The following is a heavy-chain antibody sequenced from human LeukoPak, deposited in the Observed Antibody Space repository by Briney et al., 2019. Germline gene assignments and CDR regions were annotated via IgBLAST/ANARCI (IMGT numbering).Heavy chain of an antibody. D-gene: IGHD3-22*01. J-gene: IGHJ4*02. V-gene: IGHV3-23*01. CDR2: ISVSGGST. CDR1: GFTFSSNY. CDR3: AKSAYYDSSGFYREYYFDY. Sequence: GGSLRLSCAASGFTFSSNYMSWVRQAPGKGLEGVSTISVSGGSTYYADSVKGRFTISRDNSKNTLHLQMNSLRAEDTAVYYCAKSAYYDSSGFYREYYFDYWGQGTLVTVSS.